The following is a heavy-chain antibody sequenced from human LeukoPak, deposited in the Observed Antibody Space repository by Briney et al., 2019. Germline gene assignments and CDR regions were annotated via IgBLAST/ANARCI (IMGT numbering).Heavy chain of an antibody. D-gene: IGHD6-13*01. Sequence: PSETLSLTCTVSGGSISYYYWSWIRQPPGKGLEWIGYIYYSGSTNYNPSLKSRVTISVDTSKNQFFLRLTSMTAADTAVYFCARSSRWYQDLDSWGQGTLVTVSS. CDR2: IYYSGST. CDR3: ARSSRWYQDLDS. CDR1: GGSISYYY. J-gene: IGHJ4*02. V-gene: IGHV4-59*08.